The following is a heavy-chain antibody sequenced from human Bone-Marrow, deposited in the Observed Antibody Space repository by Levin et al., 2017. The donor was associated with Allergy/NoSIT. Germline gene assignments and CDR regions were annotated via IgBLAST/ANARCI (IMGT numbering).Heavy chain of an antibody. CDR2: ISSSGSTI. V-gene: IGHV3-48*03. J-gene: IGHJ4*02. CDR3: ASGLVVVPAAEKDY. D-gene: IGHD2-2*01. Sequence: GESLKISCAASGFTFSSYEMNWVRQAPGKGLEWVSYISSSGSTIYYADSVKGRFTISRDNAKNSLYLQMNSLRAEDTAVYYCASGLVVVPAAEKDYWGQGTLVTVSS. CDR1: GFTFSSYE.